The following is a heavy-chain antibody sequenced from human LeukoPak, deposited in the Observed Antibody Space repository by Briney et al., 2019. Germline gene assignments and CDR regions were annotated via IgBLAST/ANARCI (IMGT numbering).Heavy chain of an antibody. CDR1: GYTFTRYA. V-gene: IGHV7-4-1*02. J-gene: IGHJ4*02. CDR3: AIDQPVAGVSNFDS. Sequence: ASVRVSCKASGYTFTRYAMNWLRQAPGQGLEWMGWINPNTGNPTYAQAFTGRFVFSLDTSVSTAYLQISSLNTEDTAVYYCAIDQPVAGVSNFDSWGQGTLVTVSS. D-gene: IGHD6-19*01. CDR2: INPNTGNP.